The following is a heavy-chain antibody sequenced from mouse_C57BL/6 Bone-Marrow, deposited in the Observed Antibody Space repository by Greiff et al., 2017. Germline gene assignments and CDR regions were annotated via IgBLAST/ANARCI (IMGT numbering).Heavy chain of an antibody. CDR3: ARSVRIITTVVAGDY. V-gene: IGHV1-59*01. Sequence: AQLQQPGAELVRPGTSVKLSCKASGYTFTSYWMHWVKQRPGQGLEWIGVIDPSDSYTNYNQKFKGKATLTVDTSSSTAYMQLSSLTSEDSAVYYCARSVRIITTVVAGDYWGQGTTLTVSS. J-gene: IGHJ2*01. CDR2: IDPSDSYT. D-gene: IGHD1-1*01. CDR1: GYTFTSYW.